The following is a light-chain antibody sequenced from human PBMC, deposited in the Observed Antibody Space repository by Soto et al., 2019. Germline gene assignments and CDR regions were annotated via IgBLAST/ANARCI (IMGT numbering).Light chain of an antibody. CDR1: SSDVGGYNY. CDR2: DVT. V-gene: IGLV2-14*03. CDR3: SSYTSSTLEV. J-gene: IGLJ2*01. Sequence: QAASVSGSPGQSITISCTGTSSDVGGYNYVSWYQQHPGKAPKLMIYDVTNRPSGVSNRFSGSKSGITASLTISGLQAEDEADYYCSSYTSSTLEVFGGGTKLTVL.